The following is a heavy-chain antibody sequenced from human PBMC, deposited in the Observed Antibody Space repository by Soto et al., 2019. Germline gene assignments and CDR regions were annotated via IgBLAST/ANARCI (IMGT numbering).Heavy chain of an antibody. D-gene: IGHD1-26*01. V-gene: IGHV3-74*01. CDR3: AKVASGSYDWFDP. CDR1: KFSFSGYW. Sequence: PGGSLRLSCAASKFSFSGYWMHWVRQAPGKGLMWVSRVNPDGSTTTYADSVKGRFTISRDNAKNTVFLQMNSLRADDTAVYYCAKVASGSYDWFDPWGQGTPVTVSS. J-gene: IGHJ5*02. CDR2: VNPDGSTT.